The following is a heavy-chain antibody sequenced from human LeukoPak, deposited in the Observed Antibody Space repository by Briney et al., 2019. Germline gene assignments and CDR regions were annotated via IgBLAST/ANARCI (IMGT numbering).Heavy chain of an antibody. D-gene: IGHD3-3*01. Sequence: PGGSLRLSCTASGFTLSLYSMHWVRPAPGKGLEWVASIGRSSQYIYYGDSVRGRFTISRDNAKNSLYLDMNSPRAEDTAVYYCARDASNIDFAPYFYYMDVWGKGTTVTVSS. CDR3: ARDASNIDFAPYFYYMDV. V-gene: IGHV3-21*01. CDR1: GFTLSLYS. J-gene: IGHJ6*03. CDR2: IGRSSQYI.